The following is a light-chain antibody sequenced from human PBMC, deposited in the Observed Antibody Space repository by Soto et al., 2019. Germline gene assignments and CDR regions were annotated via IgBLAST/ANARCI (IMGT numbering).Light chain of an antibody. Sequence: QSVLTQPPSVSGAPGQRVTISCTGSSSNIGAVFDVHWYQQFPGSAPKLLIYANGNRPSGVPDRFSGSKSGTSASLAITGLQAEDEADYYCSSYAGSSNVFGTGTKLTVL. CDR1: SSNIGAVFD. CDR3: SSYAGSSNV. J-gene: IGLJ1*01. CDR2: ANG. V-gene: IGLV1-40*01.